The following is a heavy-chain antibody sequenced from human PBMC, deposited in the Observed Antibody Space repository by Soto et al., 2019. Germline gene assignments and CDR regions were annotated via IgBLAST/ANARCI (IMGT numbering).Heavy chain of an antibody. J-gene: IGHJ6*02. CDR2: IYPGDSDT. CDR3: ATTVRGSLGIQDRGVKNYGMDV. V-gene: IGHV5-51*01. CDR1: GYIFTSYW. D-gene: IGHD3-10*01. Sequence: PGESLKISCKGSGYIFTSYWSGWVRQMPGKGLEWMVIIYPGDSDTRYSPSFQGQVTISSDKSISTAYLQWSSLKASDTAMYYCATTVRGSLGIQDRGVKNYGMDVWGQGTTVTVSS.